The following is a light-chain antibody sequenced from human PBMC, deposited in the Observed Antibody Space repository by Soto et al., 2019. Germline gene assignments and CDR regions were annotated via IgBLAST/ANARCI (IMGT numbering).Light chain of an antibody. V-gene: IGKV3-20*01. CDR3: QQYGSTPFT. CDR1: QSVSSNY. CDR2: GAS. Sequence: EIVVTQSPGTLSLYPGERATLSCRASQSVSSNYVAWYQQKPGQAPRLLIYGASSRASDIPDRFSGSGSGTDFTLIISRLEPEDFGMYYCQQYGSTPFTFGPGTKVDVK. J-gene: IGKJ3*01.